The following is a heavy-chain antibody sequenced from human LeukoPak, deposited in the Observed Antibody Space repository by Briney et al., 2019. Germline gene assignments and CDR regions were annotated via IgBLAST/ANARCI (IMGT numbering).Heavy chain of an antibody. CDR1: GYTFAGYF. CDR3: VSQQVVPL. V-gene: IGHV1-2*02. J-gene: IGHJ4*02. Sequence: GASVKVSCKTSGYTFAGYFVHWVRQAPGQGFEWMGWLNPNNGGTNYAQKFQGRVTMARDTSISTAYMELSSLRSDDTAVYYCVSQQVVPLWGQGTLVTVSS. CDR2: LNPNNGGT. D-gene: IGHD6-13*01.